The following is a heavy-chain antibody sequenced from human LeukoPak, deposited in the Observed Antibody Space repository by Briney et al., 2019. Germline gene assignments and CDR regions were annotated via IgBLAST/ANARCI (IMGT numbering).Heavy chain of an antibody. J-gene: IGHJ4*02. CDR2: ITGSGGRT. V-gene: IGHV3-23*01. CDR3: SKEYTGTFSPFPSYFDN. Sequence: GGSLRLSCAASGLTFSSYAMNWVRQAPGQGLEWVSAITGSGGRTYYADSVKGRFTIARDNSKNTLSLQMNSLRAEDTAIYYCSKEYTGTFSPFPSYFDNWGQGTLVTVSS. CDR1: GLTFSSYA. D-gene: IGHD1-26*01.